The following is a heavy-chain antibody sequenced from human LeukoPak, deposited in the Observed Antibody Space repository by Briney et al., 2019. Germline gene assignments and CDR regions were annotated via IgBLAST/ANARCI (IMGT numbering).Heavy chain of an antibody. CDR2: FDPEDGET. CDR3: ATVGGSYFAFDI. J-gene: IGHJ3*02. Sequence: ASVKVSCEVSGYTLTELSMHWVRQAPGKGLEWMGGFDPEDGETIYAQKFQGRVTMTEDTSTDTAYMELSSLRSEDTAVYYCATVGGSYFAFDIWGQGTMVTVSS. CDR1: GYTLTELS. V-gene: IGHV1-24*01. D-gene: IGHD1-26*01.